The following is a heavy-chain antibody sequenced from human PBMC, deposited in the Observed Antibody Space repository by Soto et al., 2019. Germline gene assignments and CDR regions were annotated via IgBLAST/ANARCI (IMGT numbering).Heavy chain of an antibody. Sequence: ASLKVSCKASGGTFSSYAISWVRQAPGQGLEWMGGIIPIFGTANYAQKFQGRVTITADKSTSTAYMELSSLRSEDTAVYYCVEYNYYDSSGYYPDTFDIWGQGTMVTV. J-gene: IGHJ3*02. CDR3: VEYNYYDSSGYYPDTFDI. CDR1: GGTFSSYA. D-gene: IGHD3-22*01. V-gene: IGHV1-69*06. CDR2: IIPIFGTA.